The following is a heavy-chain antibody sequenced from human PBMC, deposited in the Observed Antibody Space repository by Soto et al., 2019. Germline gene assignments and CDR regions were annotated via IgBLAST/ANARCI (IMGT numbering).Heavy chain of an antibody. CDR3: ARRGGTYYYNYGMDV. CDR2: MYNSGST. CDR1: GGSISSYY. J-gene: IGHJ6*02. Sequence: QVQLQESGPGLVKPSETLSLTCTVSGGSISSYYWSWFRQPPGKGLEWIGYMYNSGSTNYNPSLKRRVTISVDTSKNQFSLKLTSVTAADTAVYYCARRGGTYYYNYGMDVWGQGTTVTVSS. V-gene: IGHV4-59*08.